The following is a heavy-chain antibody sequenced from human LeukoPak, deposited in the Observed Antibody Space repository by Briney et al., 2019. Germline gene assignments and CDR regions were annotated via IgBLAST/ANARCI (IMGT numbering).Heavy chain of an antibody. V-gene: IGHV3-23*01. J-gene: IGHJ4*02. CDR1: GFTFSSYA. Sequence: GGSLRLSCAASGFTFSSYAMSWVRQAPGKGLEWVSAISGSGGSTYYADSVKGRFTISRDNSKDTLYLQMNSLRAEDTAVYYCAKDPKHIVVVTAIFGYWGQGTLVTVSS. D-gene: IGHD2-21*02. CDR2: ISGSGGST. CDR3: AKDPKHIVVVTAIFGY.